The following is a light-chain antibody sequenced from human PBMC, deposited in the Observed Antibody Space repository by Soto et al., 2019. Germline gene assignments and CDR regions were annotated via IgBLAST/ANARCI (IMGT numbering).Light chain of an antibody. V-gene: IGLV7-46*01. CDR1: TGAVTSGHY. CDR2: DTS. Sequence: QTVVTQEPSLTVSPGGTVTLTCGSSTGAVTSGHYPYWFQQKPGQAPRALIYDTSNKHSWTPARFSGSLLGGKAALTLSGAQPEDEAEYYYLLVYGGTRPGVFGGGTRLTVL. CDR3: LLVYGGTRPGV. J-gene: IGLJ2*01.